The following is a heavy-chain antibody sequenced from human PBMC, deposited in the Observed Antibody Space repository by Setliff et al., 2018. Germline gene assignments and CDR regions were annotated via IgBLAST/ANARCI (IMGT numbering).Heavy chain of an antibody. CDR1: GFTFSSYW. J-gene: IGHJ6*02. CDR3: ARDSVASLYNFWSGPHYYYYGMDV. V-gene: IGHV3-74*01. CDR2: INSDGSST. D-gene: IGHD3-3*01. Sequence: PGGSLRLSCAASGFTFSSYWMHWVRQAPGKGLVWVSRINSDGSSTSYADSVKGRFTISRDNAKNSLYLQMNSLRAEDTAVYYCARDSVASLYNFWSGPHYYYYGMDVWGQGTTVTVSS.